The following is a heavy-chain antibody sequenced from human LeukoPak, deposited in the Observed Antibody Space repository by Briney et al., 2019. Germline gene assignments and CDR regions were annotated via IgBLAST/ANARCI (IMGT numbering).Heavy chain of an antibody. J-gene: IGHJ4*02. CDR1: GFTFSSYS. Sequence: GGSLRLSCAASGFTFSSYSMNWVRQAPGKGLEWVSYISSGGETIYSLDSVKGRFTISRDNAKKSLYLQMHSLRAEDTAVYYCARGRATALTFDFWGQGTLVTVSS. D-gene: IGHD2-21*02. V-gene: IGHV3-48*04. CDR3: ARGRATALTFDF. CDR2: ISSGGETI.